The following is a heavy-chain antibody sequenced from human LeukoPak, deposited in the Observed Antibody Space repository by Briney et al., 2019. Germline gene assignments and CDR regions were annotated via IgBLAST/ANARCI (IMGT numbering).Heavy chain of an antibody. CDR1: GGSISSYY. V-gene: IGHV4-59*01. D-gene: IGHD3-3*01. CDR2: IHYSGST. Sequence: SETLSLTCTVSGGSISSYYWSWIRQPPGKGLEWIGYIHYSGSTNYNPSLKSRVTISVDTSKNQFSLKLSSVTAADTAVYYCARTAGVAKYGMDVWGQGTTVTVSS. J-gene: IGHJ6*02. CDR3: ARTAGVAKYGMDV.